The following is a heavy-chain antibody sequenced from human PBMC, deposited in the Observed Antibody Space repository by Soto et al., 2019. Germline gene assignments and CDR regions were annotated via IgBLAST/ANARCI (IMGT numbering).Heavy chain of an antibody. CDR2: IRSKAYGGTT. CDR1: GFTFGDYA. V-gene: IGHV3-49*03. CDR3: TRVYGDYVNWFDP. D-gene: IGHD4-17*01. Sequence: PGGSLRLSCTASGFTFGDYAMSWFRQAPGKGLEWVGFIRSKAYGGTTEYAASVKGRFTISRDDSKIIAYLQMNSLKTEDTAVYYCTRVYGDYVNWFDPWGQGTLVTVSS. J-gene: IGHJ5*02.